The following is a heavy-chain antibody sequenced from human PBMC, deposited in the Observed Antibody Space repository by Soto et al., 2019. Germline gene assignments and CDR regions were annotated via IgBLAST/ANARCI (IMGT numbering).Heavy chain of an antibody. V-gene: IGHV4-30-4*01. J-gene: IGHJ6*02. CDR1: GGSISSGDYY. Sequence: KPSETLSLTCTVSGGSISSGDYYWTWIRQPPGKGLEWIGYIYYSGDTYYNPSLKSRVTISIDASKNQFSLKLSSVTAADTAVYYCARDNDYSKLGTDYYYGMDVWGQGTTVTVSS. D-gene: IGHD4-4*01. CDR3: ARDNDYSKLGTDYYYGMDV. CDR2: IYYSGDT.